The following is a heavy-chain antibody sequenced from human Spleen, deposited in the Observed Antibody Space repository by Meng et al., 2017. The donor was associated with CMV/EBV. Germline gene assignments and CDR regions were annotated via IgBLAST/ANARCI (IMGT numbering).Heavy chain of an antibody. CDR3: AHSRGYSSGWYGVDY. V-gene: IGHV2-5*02. CDR2: IYWDDDK. CDR1: GFSLSTSGVG. Sequence: QIPLKGFGPTLLKPPQPFTLTCTFSGFSLSTSGVGVGWIRQPPGKALEWLALIYWDDDKRYSPSLKSRLTITKDTSKNQVVLTMTNMDPVDTATYYCAHSRGYSSGWYGVDYWGQGTLVTVSS. D-gene: IGHD6-19*01. J-gene: IGHJ4*02.